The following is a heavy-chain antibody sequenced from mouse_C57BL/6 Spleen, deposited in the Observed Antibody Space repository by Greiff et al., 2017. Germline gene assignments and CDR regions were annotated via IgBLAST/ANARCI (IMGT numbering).Heavy chain of an antibody. CDR1: GYAFSSSW. CDR2: IYPGDGDT. Sequence: VMLVESGPELVKPGASVKISCKASGYAFSSSWMNWVKRRPGKGLEWIGRIYPGDGDTNYNGKFKGKATLTADKSSSTAYMQLSSLTSEDSAVYFCARGSSGYAFDYWGQGTTLTVSS. J-gene: IGHJ2*01. V-gene: IGHV1-82*01. D-gene: IGHD3-2*02. CDR3: ARGSSGYAFDY.